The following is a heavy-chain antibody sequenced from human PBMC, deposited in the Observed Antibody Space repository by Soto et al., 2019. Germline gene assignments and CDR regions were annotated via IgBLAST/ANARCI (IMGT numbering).Heavy chain of an antibody. Sequence: EVQLVESGGGLVQPGGSLRLSCAASGFDFSNAWMHWVRQAPGKGLVWVSHVNSDGSITTYADSVKGRFTISRDNAKNTVYLQMNSLRVEATAVYYCTRDQAHSSAVWGQGTLVTVSS. J-gene: IGHJ4*02. CDR3: TRDQAHSSAV. V-gene: IGHV3-74*01. CDR2: VNSDGSIT. CDR1: GFDFSNAW. D-gene: IGHD2-15*01.